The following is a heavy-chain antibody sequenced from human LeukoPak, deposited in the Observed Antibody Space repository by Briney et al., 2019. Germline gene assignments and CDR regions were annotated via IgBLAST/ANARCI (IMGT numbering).Heavy chain of an antibody. CDR1: GFTFSSYG. J-gene: IGHJ4*02. V-gene: IGHV3-30*18. CDR3: AKSYYDSRGYYSYYFDY. Sequence: GGSLRLSCAASGFTFSSYGMHWVRQAQGKGLEWVAVISYDGSNKYYTDSVKGRFTISRDNSKNTLYVQMNSLRAEDTAVYYCAKSYYDSRGYYSYYFDYWGQGTLVTVSS. CDR2: ISYDGSNK. D-gene: IGHD3-22*01.